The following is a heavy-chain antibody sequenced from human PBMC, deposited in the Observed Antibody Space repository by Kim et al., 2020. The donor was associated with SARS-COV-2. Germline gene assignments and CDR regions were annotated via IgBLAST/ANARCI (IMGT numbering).Heavy chain of an antibody. CDR3: ARSTTVTTHVDY. V-gene: IGHV4-31*02. Sequence: HTPSLTSRVTMSVDTSKHQFSLKLSSVTAADTAVYYCARSTTVTTHVDYWGQGTLVTVSS. J-gene: IGHJ4*02. D-gene: IGHD4-17*01.